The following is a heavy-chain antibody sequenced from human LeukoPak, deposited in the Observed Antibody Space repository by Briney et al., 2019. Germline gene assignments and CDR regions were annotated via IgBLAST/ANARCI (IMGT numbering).Heavy chain of an antibody. CDR2: IYTITRT. CDR3: ARVHYYDSSGYFGMFDP. CDR1: GSATSTYY. V-gene: IGHV4-4*09. J-gene: IGHJ5*02. Sequence: SETLSLTGSVPGSATSTYYWSWIRQPPGKGPEGIGYIYTITRTNYNPSLKSRVTISVDTSKNQFSLKLSSVTAADTAVYYCARVHYYDSSGYFGMFDPWGQGTLVTVSS. D-gene: IGHD3-22*01.